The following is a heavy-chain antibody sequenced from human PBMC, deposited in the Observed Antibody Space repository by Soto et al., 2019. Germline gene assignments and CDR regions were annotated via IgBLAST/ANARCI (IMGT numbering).Heavy chain of an antibody. CDR1: GYTFTSQW. D-gene: IGHD5-12*01. J-gene: IGHJ4*02. CDR2: IFPGDSDT. Sequence: GESLKISCKASGYTFTSQWIGWVRQKPGKGLEWMGLIFPGDSDTRYSPSFQGQVTISADKSISTAFLQWSSLKASDTAMYYCARLVDGYPGYWGQGTLVTVSS. V-gene: IGHV5-51*01. CDR3: ARLVDGYPGY.